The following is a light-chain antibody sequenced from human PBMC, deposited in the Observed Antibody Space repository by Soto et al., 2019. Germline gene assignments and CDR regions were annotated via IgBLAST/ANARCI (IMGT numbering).Light chain of an antibody. CDR2: DVS. CDR3: SSYTSSSTSV. V-gene: IGLV2-14*01. Sequence: QSVLTQPASVSGSPGQSITISCTGTSSDVGGYNYVSWYQQHPGKAPKLMIYDVSNRPSGVSNRFSGSKSGNTASLTISGLQAEDEADYYSSSYTSSSTSVFGTGTMVTVL. CDR1: SSDVGGYNY. J-gene: IGLJ1*01.